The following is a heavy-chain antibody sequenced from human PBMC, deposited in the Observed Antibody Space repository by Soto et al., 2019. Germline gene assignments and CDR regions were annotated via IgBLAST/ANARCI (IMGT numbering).Heavy chain of an antibody. CDR3: AKDAYYYGSGSYFVTYYYGMDV. V-gene: IGHV3-30*18. CDR2: ISYDGSNK. J-gene: IGHJ6*02. D-gene: IGHD3-10*01. Sequence: GGSLRLSCAASGFTFSSYGMHWVRQAPGKGLEWVAVISYDGSNKYYADSVKGRFTISRDNSKNTLYLQMNSLRAEDTAVYYCAKDAYYYGSGSYFVTYYYGMDVWGQGTTVTVSS. CDR1: GFTFSSYG.